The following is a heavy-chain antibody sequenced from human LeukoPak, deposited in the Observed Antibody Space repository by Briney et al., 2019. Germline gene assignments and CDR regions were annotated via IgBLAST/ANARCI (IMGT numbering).Heavy chain of an antibody. CDR2: INHSGST. V-gene: IGHV4-34*03. Sequence: PSETLSLTCAVYGGSFSGYYWSWIRQPPGKGLEWIGEINHSGSTNYNPSLKSRVTISVDTSKNQFSLKLSSVTAADTAVYYCMMLAAAGTYWGQGTLVTVSS. J-gene: IGHJ4*02. CDR3: MMLAAAGTY. CDR1: GGSFSGYY. D-gene: IGHD6-13*01.